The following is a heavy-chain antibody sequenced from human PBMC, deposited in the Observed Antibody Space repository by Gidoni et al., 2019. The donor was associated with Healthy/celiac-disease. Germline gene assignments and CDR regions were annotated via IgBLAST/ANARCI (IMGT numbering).Heavy chain of an antibody. V-gene: IGHV5-10-1*03. CDR2: IDPSDSYT. D-gene: IGHD1-26*01. J-gene: IGHJ4*02. Sequence: VQLVQSGAEVKKPGESLRLSCKGSGYSFTSYWISWVRQMPGNGLEWMGRIDPSDSYTNYSPSFQGHVTISADKSISTAYRQGSSLKASDTARYDCARGGGSQMGYWGQGTLVTVSS. CDR3: ARGGGSQMGY. CDR1: GYSFTSYW.